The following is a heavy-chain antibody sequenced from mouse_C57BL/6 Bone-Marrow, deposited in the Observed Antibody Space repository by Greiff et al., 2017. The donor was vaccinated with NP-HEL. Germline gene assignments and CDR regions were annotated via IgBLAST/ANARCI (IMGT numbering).Heavy chain of an antibody. CDR2: INPSSGYT. J-gene: IGHJ3*01. CDR1: GYTFTSYW. Sequence: VQLQQSGAELAKPGASVKLSCKASGYTFTSYWMHWVKQRPGQGLEWIGYINPSSGYTKYNQKFKDKATLTADKSSGTAYMQLSSLTYEDSAVYYCAHLAWFAYWGQGTLVTVSA. CDR3: AHLAWFAY. V-gene: IGHV1-7*01.